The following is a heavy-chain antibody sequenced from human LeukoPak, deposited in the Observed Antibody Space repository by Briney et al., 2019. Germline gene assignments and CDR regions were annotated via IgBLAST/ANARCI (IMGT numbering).Heavy chain of an antibody. CDR2: IYDSGST. V-gene: IGHV4-39*01. D-gene: IGHD6-6*01. CDR1: GGSIRSSYYY. CDR3: ARTHRIAPPDY. J-gene: IGHJ4*02. Sequence: PSETLSLTCTVSGGSIRSSYYYWGWIRQPPGKGLEWIGSIYDSGSTYYNPSLKSRVTISVDTSKNQFSLKLNSVTAADTAVYYCARTHRIAPPDYWGQGTLVTVSS.